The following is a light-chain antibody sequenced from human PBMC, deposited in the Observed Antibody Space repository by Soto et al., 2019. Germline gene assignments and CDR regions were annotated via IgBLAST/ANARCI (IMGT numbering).Light chain of an antibody. CDR3: SSYRRGSTLV. Sequence: QCVLTQPASVSGSPGQSITVSCTGTSSDIGAYNYVSWYQQHPGKAPKLLIFEVTNRPSGISNRFSGSKSGSTASLTISGLQTEDEADYYCSSYRRGSTLVFGTGTKVTVL. CDR1: SSDIGAYNY. J-gene: IGLJ1*01. CDR2: EVT. V-gene: IGLV2-14*01.